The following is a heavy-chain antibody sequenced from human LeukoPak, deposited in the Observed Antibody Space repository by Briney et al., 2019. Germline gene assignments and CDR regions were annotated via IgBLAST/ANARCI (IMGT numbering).Heavy chain of an antibody. D-gene: IGHD3-10*01. V-gene: IGHV1-8*01. CDR2: LNPNSGNT. CDR3: ARGPPGSGTYLVDY. CDR1: GYTFTSYD. J-gene: IGHJ4*02. Sequence: ASVKVSCKASGYTFTSYDINWVQQATGQGLEWMGWLNPNSGNTGYAQKFQGRVTMTRSTSISTAYMELNSLRSEDTAVYYCARGPPGSGTYLVDYWGQGTLVTVSS.